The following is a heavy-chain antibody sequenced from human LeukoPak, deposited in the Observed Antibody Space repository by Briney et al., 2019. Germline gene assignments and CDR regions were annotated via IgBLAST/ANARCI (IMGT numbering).Heavy chain of an antibody. V-gene: IGHV3-33*08. CDR2: IWYDGSNK. CDR3: ARESYYYGSGSYWGAFDI. D-gene: IGHD3-10*01. CDR1: GFTFSFFA. J-gene: IGHJ3*02. Sequence: GGSLRLSCAASGFTFSFFAMTWVRQAPGKGLEWVAVIWYDGSNKYYADSVKGRFTISRDNSKNTLYLQMNSLRAEDTAVYYCARESYYYGSGSYWGAFDIWGQGTMVTVSS.